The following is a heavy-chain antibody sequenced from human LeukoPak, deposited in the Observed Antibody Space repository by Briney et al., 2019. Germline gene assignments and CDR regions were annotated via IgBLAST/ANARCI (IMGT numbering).Heavy chain of an antibody. CDR1: GGSISSSSYY. CDR2: IYYSGST. Sequence: PSETLSPTCTVSGGSISSSSYYWGWIRQPPGKGLEWIGSIYYSGSTYYNPSLKSRVTISVDTSKNQFSLKLSSVTAADTAVYYCARDMVVPAAIPANWFDPWGQGTLVTVSS. V-gene: IGHV4-39*07. J-gene: IGHJ5*02. D-gene: IGHD2-2*02. CDR3: ARDMVVPAAIPANWFDP.